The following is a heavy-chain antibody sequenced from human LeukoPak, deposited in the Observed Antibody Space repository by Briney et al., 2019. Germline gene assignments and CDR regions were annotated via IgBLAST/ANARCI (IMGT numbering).Heavy chain of an antibody. CDR3: ARSSRELGGYAPWELMPPFDY. Sequence: SETLSLTCAVSGGSITTSGQTWAWIRQPPGKGLEWIATVHYTGSSFYNPSLKSRITISADMSKNQLSLQVTSLTAADTAIYYCARSSRELGGYAPWELMPPFDYWGQGTLVTVSS. V-gene: IGHV4-39*07. J-gene: IGHJ4*02. CDR1: GGSITTSGQT. D-gene: IGHD1-7*01. CDR2: VHYTGSS.